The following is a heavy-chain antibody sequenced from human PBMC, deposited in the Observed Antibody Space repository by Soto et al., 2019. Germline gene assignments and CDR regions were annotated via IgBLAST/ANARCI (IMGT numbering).Heavy chain of an antibody. Sequence: GGSLRLSCAASGFTFSSYAMHWVRQAPGKGLEWVAVISYDGSNKYYADSVKGRFTISRDNSKNTLYLQMNSLRAEDTAVYYCASMITGTTGSDYYYGMDVWGQGTTVTVSS. CDR3: ASMITGTTGSDYYYGMDV. J-gene: IGHJ6*02. V-gene: IGHV3-30-3*01. D-gene: IGHD1-7*01. CDR1: GFTFSSYA. CDR2: ISYDGSNK.